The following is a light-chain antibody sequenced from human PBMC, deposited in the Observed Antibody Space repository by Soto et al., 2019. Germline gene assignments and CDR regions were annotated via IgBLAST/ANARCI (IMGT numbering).Light chain of an antibody. V-gene: IGKV1-39*01. J-gene: IGKJ1*01. CDR3: QQSDSTLWT. Sequence: DIQMTQSPSSLSASVGDRVTITCRASQTITKYLNWYQQKPGKAPKVLIYAISSLQSGFPSRFSGSGSGTDFTLTISSLQPEDFATYYCQQSDSTLWTFGQGTRVEIK. CDR2: AIS. CDR1: QTITKY.